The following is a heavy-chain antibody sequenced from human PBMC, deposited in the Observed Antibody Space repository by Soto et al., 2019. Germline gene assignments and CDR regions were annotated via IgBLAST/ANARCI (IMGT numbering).Heavy chain of an antibody. J-gene: IGHJ4*02. CDR3: ARGQEGVVATH. V-gene: IGHV4-34*01. Sequence: QVQLQQWGAGLLKPSETLSLTCAVNGGSFTGYYWSWVRQPPGKGLEWIGEIKDGGSTNYSPSLRSRVTISXXTSKKQCSRTVTPVPAADPAVSYCARGQEGVVATHWDQGTLVPVSS. D-gene: IGHD2-15*01. CDR1: GGSFTGYY. CDR2: IKDGGST.